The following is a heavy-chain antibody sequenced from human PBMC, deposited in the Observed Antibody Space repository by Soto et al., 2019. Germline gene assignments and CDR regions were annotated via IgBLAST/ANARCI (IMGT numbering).Heavy chain of an antibody. D-gene: IGHD5-18*01. Sequence: EVQLLESGGGLVQPGGSLRLSCTASGFSFSSYVMSWVRQAPGKGLEWVSDIDADAGNTYYADSVKGRFTISRDNSKNTLDLQMNSLSADDTAVYYCAKAGYSFSFDSWGQGTLVSVSS. J-gene: IGHJ4*02. CDR2: IDADAGNT. CDR3: AKAGYSFSFDS. CDR1: GFSFSSYV. V-gene: IGHV3-23*01.